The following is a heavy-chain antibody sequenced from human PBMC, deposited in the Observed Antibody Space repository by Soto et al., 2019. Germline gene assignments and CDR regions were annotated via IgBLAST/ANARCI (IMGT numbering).Heavy chain of an antibody. CDR3: ARDRTYYYGSEPDYYYYGMDV. CDR1: GYTFTGYY. CDR2: INPNSGGT. Sequence: SVKVSCKASGYTFTGYYMHWVRQAPGQGLEWMGWINPNSGGTNYAQKFQGWVTMTRDTSISTAYMELSRLRSDDTAVYYCARDRTYYYGSEPDYYYYGMDVWGQGTTVTVSS. V-gene: IGHV1-2*04. D-gene: IGHD3-10*01. J-gene: IGHJ6*02.